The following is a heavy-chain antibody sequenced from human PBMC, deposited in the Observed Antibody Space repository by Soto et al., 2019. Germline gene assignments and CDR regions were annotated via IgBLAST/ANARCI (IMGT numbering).Heavy chain of an antibody. V-gene: IGHV1-58*02. CDR1: GVTFTSSA. J-gene: IGHJ4*02. Sequence: GASVKVSCTASGVTFTSSAMQWVRQARGQRLEWIGWIVVGSGNTNYAQKFQERFTISRDNSKNTLYLQMNSLRAEDTAVYYCAREGGVGADKSVGPYFDYWGQGTLVTVSS. CDR3: AREGGVGADKSVGPYFDY. CDR2: IVVGSGNT. D-gene: IGHD1-26*01.